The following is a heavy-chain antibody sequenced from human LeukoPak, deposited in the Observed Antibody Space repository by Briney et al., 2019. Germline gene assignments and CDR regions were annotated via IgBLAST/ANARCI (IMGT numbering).Heavy chain of an antibody. CDR2: MNPNSGNT. D-gene: IGHD2-21*01. J-gene: IGHJ1*01. CDR3: ARGDPLAYCGGDCSEYFQH. V-gene: IGHV1-8*03. Sequence: ASVKVSCKASGYTFTGYYMHWVRQAPGQGLEWMGWMNPNSGNTGYAQKFQGRVTITRNTSISTAYMELSSLRSEDTAVYYCARGDPLAYCGGDCSEYFQHWGQGTLVTVSS. CDR1: GYTFTGYY.